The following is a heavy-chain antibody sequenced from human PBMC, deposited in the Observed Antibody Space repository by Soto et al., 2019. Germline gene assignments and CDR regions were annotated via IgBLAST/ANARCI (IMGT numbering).Heavy chain of an antibody. CDR1: GFTYSNYA. CDR2: ISSSGRT. CDR3: AKERLALGFDY. V-gene: IGHV3-23*01. D-gene: IGHD3-3*01. Sequence: EVQLLESGGGLVQPGGSLRLSCAASGFTYSNYAMSWVRQAPGKGLEWVSTISSSGRTYYADSVQGRFTISRDNSKNTLNLQMNNLRAEDTALYYCAKERLALGFDYWGQGNLVTVSS. J-gene: IGHJ4*02.